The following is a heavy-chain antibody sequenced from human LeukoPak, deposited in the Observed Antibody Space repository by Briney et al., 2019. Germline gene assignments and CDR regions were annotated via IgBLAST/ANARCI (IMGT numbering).Heavy chain of an antibody. CDR2: IYYTGST. D-gene: IGHD4-23*01. Sequence: SSETLSLTCTVSGGSISSGGYYWSWIRQHPGKGLEWIGYIYYTGSTSYNPSLKSRVTISVDTPKSQFSLKLSSVTAADTAVYYCASSTVVTSYYYYGMDVWGQGTTVTVSS. J-gene: IGHJ6*02. CDR1: GGSISSGGYY. V-gene: IGHV4-61*08. CDR3: ASSTVVTSYYYYGMDV.